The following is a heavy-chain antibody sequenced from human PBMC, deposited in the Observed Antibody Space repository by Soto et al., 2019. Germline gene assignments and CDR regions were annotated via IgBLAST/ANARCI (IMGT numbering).Heavy chain of an antibody. CDR3: ARIRTSAAAAGTPLDYYYGMDV. CDR1: GFSLSTSGMC. Sequence: SGPTLVNPTQTLTLTCTFSGFSLSTSGMCVSWIRQPPGKALEWLALIDWDDDKYYSTSLKTRLTISKDTSKNQVVLTMTNMDPVDTATYYCARIRTSAAAAGTPLDYYYGMDVWGQGTTVTVSS. CDR2: IDWDDDK. J-gene: IGHJ6*02. D-gene: IGHD6-13*01. V-gene: IGHV2-70*01.